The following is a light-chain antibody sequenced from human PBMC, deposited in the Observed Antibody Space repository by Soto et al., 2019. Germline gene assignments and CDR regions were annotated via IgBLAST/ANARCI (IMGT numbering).Light chain of an antibody. J-gene: IGKJ2*01. CDR2: WAS. CDR1: QSVLHSADNQNY. CDR3: QQYYSTPRT. Sequence: DIVMTQSPDSLGVSLGERATINCKSSQSVLHSADNQNYLAWYQQKAGQPPKLLIYWASTRDSGVPDRFSGSGSGTDCTLTISRLQAEDVAVNYCQQYYSTPRTFGQRTKLEIK. V-gene: IGKV4-1*01.